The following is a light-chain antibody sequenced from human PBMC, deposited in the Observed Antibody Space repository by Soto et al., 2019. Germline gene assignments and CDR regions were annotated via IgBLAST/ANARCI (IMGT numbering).Light chain of an antibody. Sequence: EIVMTQSPATLSVSPGERATLSCRASQSVSSDLAWYQQEPGQAPRLLIYGASTRATGIPARFSGSGSGTEFTLTISSLQSEDFAVYYCQQHNNWPGTFGQGTKVAIK. CDR2: GAS. CDR3: QQHNNWPGT. V-gene: IGKV3-15*01. CDR1: QSVSSD. J-gene: IGKJ1*01.